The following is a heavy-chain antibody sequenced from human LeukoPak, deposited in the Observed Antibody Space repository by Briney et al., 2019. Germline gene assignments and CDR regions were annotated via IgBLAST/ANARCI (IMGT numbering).Heavy chain of an antibody. D-gene: IGHD4-17*01. J-gene: IGHJ4*02. Sequence: SETLSLTCAVYGGSISSSNWWSWVRQPPGKGLEWIGEIYRSGSTNYNPSLKSRVTISVDKSKNQFSLKLSSVTAADTAVYYCARASHDYGDYSHFDYWGQGTLVTVSS. CDR1: GGSISSSNW. V-gene: IGHV4-4*02. CDR2: IYRSGST. CDR3: ARASHDYGDYSHFDY.